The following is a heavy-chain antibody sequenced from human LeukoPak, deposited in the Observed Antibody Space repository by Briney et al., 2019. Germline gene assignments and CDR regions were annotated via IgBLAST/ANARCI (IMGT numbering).Heavy chain of an antibody. CDR3: ARHRDYYDT. CDR2: IYSSGSA. J-gene: IGHJ4*01. D-gene: IGHD3-22*01. V-gene: IGHV4-59*08. Sequence: KPSETLSLTCTVSVASINNNFWTWIRQPPGKGLEWIGYIYSSGSANYNPSLKSRVIISGDTSKNQISLNLTSVTAADTAVYFCARHRDYYDTWGHGTLVTVSS. CDR1: VASINNNF.